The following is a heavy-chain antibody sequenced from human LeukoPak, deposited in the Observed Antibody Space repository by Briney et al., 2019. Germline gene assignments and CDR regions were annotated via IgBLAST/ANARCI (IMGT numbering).Heavy chain of an antibody. J-gene: IGHJ4*02. CDR1: GFTFDNCT. V-gene: IGHV3-48*04. Sequence: GGSLRLSCAASGFTFDNCTMNWVRQAPGKGLEWVSYISSSGNRSYHADSVKGRFTISRDNAKNSLYLQTNSLRAEDTAVYYCARVPRASGSQYFDYWGQGTLVTVSS. CDR2: ISSSGNRS. D-gene: IGHD3-10*01. CDR3: ARVPRASGSQYFDY.